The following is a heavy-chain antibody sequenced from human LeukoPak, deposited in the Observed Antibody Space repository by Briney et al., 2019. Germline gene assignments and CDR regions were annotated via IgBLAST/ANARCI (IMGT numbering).Heavy chain of an antibody. D-gene: IGHD3-10*01. CDR1: GFTFRSYE. CDR2: IYSGGST. Sequence: GGSLRLSCAASGFTFRSYEMNWVRQAPGKGLEWVSVIYSGGSTYYADSVKGRFTISRDNSKNTLYLQMNSLRAEDTAVYYCARDSYYYGSGSYYSATDYWGQGTLVTVSS. CDR3: ARDSYYYGSGSYYSATDY. V-gene: IGHV3-66*01. J-gene: IGHJ4*02.